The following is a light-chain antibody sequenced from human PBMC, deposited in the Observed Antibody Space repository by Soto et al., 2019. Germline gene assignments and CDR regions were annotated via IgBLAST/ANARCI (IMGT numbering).Light chain of an antibody. J-gene: IGLJ2*01. V-gene: IGLV2-14*03. CDR1: SSDVGGYDF. CDR2: DVS. Sequence: QSVLTQPASVSGSPGQSITISCTGTSSDVGGYDFVSWYQHHPGKAPRLMIYDVSHRPSGVSDRFSASKSGNTASLTISGLLAEDEADYYCSSYAGSNNLVFGGGTKLTVL. CDR3: SSYAGSNNLV.